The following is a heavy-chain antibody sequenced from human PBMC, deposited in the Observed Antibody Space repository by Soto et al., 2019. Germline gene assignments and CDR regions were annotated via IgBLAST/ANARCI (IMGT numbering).Heavy chain of an antibody. D-gene: IGHD3-10*01. J-gene: IGHJ6*02. Sequence: QVQLVQSGAEVKEPGASVNLSCKASGYTFTTYPMHWVRQAPGQRLEWMGWISGGNDNIEYSQKFQGRVTFTRDTSASTAHRELSSLRSEDTAVYYCARGVMVRGLNYYAMDVWGQGTTVTVSS. CDR1: GYTFTTYP. CDR3: ARGVMVRGLNYYAMDV. CDR2: ISGGNDNI. V-gene: IGHV1-3*01.